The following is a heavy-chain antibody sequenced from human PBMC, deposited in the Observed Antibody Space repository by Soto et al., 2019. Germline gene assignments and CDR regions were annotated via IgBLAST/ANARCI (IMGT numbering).Heavy chain of an antibody. D-gene: IGHD3-3*01. V-gene: IGHV3-30-3*01. CDR2: ISYDGSNK. Sequence: QVQLVESGGGVVQPGRSLRLSCAPSGFTFSNYAMHWVREATGKGLEWVAVISYDGSNKYYADSVKGRFTISRDNSKNTPYLQVNSLRAEDTAVYYCARDNRELRFLEWSYYFDYWGQACLLTVSS. CDR1: GFTFSNYA. J-gene: IGHJ4*02. CDR3: ARDNRELRFLEWSYYFDY.